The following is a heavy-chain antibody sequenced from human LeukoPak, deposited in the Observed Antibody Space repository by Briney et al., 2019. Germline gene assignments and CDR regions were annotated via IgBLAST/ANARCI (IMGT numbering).Heavy chain of an antibody. CDR2: ISGSGGST. CDR3: AKDSASITIFGVVTPRYFDY. Sequence: GGSLRLSCAASGFTFSSYAMSWVRQAPGKGLEWVSAISGSGGSTYYADSVKGRFTISRDNSKNALYLQMNSLRAEDTAVYYCAKDSASITIFGVVTPRYFDYWGQGTLVTVSS. J-gene: IGHJ4*02. D-gene: IGHD3-3*01. V-gene: IGHV3-23*01. CDR1: GFTFSSYA.